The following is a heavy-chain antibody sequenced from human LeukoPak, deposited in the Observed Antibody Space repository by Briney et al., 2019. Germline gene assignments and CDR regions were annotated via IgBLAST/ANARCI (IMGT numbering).Heavy chain of an antibody. CDR3: AKVCYDFWSGYSG. CDR2: ISGSGGST. D-gene: IGHD3-3*01. J-gene: IGHJ6*04. V-gene: IGHV3-23*01. Sequence: GGSLRLSCAASGFTFSSYAMSWVRQAPGKGLERVSAISGSGGSTYYADSVKGRFTISRDNSKNTLYLQMNSLRAEDTAVYYCAKVCYDFWSGYSGWGKGTTVTVSS. CDR1: GFTFSSYA.